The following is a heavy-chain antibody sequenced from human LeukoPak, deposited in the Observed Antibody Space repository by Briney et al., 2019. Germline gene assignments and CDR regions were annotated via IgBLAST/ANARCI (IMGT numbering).Heavy chain of an antibody. D-gene: IGHD6-19*01. CDR1: GFAFSSYG. V-gene: IGHV3-23*01. CDR3: AKDRERYSSGWFDY. CDR2: ISGSGGST. J-gene: IGHJ4*02. Sequence: GGSLRLSCVASGFAFSSYGMSWVRQAPGKGLEWVSAISGSGGSTYYADSVKGRFTISRDNSKNTLYLQMNSLRAEDTAVYYCAKDRERYSSGWFDYWGQGTLVTVSS.